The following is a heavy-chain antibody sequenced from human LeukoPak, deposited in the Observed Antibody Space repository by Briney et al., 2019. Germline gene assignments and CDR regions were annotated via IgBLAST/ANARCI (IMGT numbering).Heavy chain of an antibody. Sequence: PGGSLRLSCAASGFTFSSYGMHWVRQAPGKGLEWVAVISYDGSNKYYAGSVKGRFTISRDNSKNTLYLQMNSLRAEDTAVYYCAKEGYPQRNAEYFQHWGQGTLVTVSS. J-gene: IGHJ1*01. CDR1: GFTFSSYG. V-gene: IGHV3-30*18. CDR3: AKEGYPQRNAEYFQH. CDR2: ISYDGSNK. D-gene: IGHD1-1*01.